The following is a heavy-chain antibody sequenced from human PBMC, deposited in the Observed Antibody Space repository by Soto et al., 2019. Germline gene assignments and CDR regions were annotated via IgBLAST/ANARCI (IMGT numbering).Heavy chain of an antibody. CDR3: ARDRSRVRGVGGY. Sequence: GGSLRLSCAASGFTFSSYSMNWVRQAPGKGLEWVSSISSSSSYIYYADSVKGRFTISRDNAKNSLYLQMNSLRAEDTAVYYCARDRSRVRGVGGYWGQRTLVTVSS. D-gene: IGHD3-10*01. J-gene: IGHJ4*02. V-gene: IGHV3-21*01. CDR2: ISSSSSYI. CDR1: GFTFSSYS.